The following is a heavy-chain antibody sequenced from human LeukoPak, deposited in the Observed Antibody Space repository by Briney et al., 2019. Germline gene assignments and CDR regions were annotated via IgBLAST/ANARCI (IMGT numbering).Heavy chain of an antibody. D-gene: IGHD2-2*01. J-gene: IGHJ6*02. CDR3: ARDQYCSSTSCYYYGMDV. V-gene: IGHV3-23*01. CDR2: ISGSGGST. CDR1: GFTFSSYA. Sequence: GGSLRLSCAASGFTFSSYAMSWVRQAPGKGLEWVSAISGSGGSTYYADSVKGRFTISRDNSKNTLYLQMNSLRAEDTAVYYCARDQYCSSTSCYYYGMDVWGQGTTVTVSS.